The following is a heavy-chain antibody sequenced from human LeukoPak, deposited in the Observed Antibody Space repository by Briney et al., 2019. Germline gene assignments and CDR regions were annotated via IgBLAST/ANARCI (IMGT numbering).Heavy chain of an antibody. CDR3: ARRAWSQWVFDF. D-gene: IGHD1-26*01. CDR2: IYDNGYT. Sequence: PSEILSLTCAVPGGSISNYYWSWIRQAPGKGLELIGAIYDNGYTNYNPSLKSRVIISVDTSKKQFSLTVSSVTAADTAVYHCARRAWSQWVFDFWGQGTQVTVSS. V-gene: IGHV4-59*12. J-gene: IGHJ4*02. CDR1: GGSISNYY.